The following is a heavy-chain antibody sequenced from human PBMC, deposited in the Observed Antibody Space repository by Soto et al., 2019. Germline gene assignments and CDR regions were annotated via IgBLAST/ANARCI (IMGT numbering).Heavy chain of an antibody. Sequence: GASVKVSCKASGYTFTGYCMHWVRQAPGQGLERMGWINPNSGGTNYAQKFQGWVTMTRDTSISTAYMELSRLRSDDTAVYYCARVGPSFVSADYDILTPYFDYWGQGTLVTVSS. J-gene: IGHJ4*02. D-gene: IGHD3-9*01. V-gene: IGHV1-2*04. CDR1: GYTFTGYC. CDR3: ARVGPSFVSADYDILTPYFDY. CDR2: INPNSGGT.